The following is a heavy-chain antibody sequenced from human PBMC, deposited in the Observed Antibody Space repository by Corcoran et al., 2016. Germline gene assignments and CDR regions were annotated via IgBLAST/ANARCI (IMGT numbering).Heavy chain of an antibody. V-gene: IGHV3-15*01. CDR2: IKSKTDGGTT. CDR3: TTDIGLLRFLEWLPVGDV. J-gene: IGHJ6*02. D-gene: IGHD3-3*01. Sequence: EVQLVESGGGLVKPGGSLRLSCTASGFTFSNAWMSWVRQAPGKGLEWVGRIKSKTDGGTTDYAAPVKGRFTISREDSKNTLYLQMNSLKTEDTAVYYCTTDIGLLRFLEWLPVGDVCGQGTTVTVSS. CDR1: GFTFSNAW.